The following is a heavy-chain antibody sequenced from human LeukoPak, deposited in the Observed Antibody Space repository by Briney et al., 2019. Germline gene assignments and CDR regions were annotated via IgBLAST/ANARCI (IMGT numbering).Heavy chain of an antibody. CDR2: ISWNSGSI. J-gene: IGHJ6*02. V-gene: IGHV3-9*01. Sequence: PGGSLRLSCAASGFTFDDYAMHWVRQAPGKGLEWVSGISWNSGSIGYADSVKGRFTISRDNAKNSLYLQMNSLRAEDTALYYCAKENSTPIAAAGTSYYYYGMDVWGQGTTVTVSS. CDR3: AKENSTPIAAAGTSYYYYGMDV. D-gene: IGHD6-13*01. CDR1: GFTFDDYA.